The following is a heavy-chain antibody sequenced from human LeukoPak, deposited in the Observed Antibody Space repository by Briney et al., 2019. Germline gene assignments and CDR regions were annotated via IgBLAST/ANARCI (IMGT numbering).Heavy chain of an antibody. CDR2: ISGSGGST. V-gene: IGHV3-23*01. Sequence: GGSLRLSCAASGFTFSSYAMSWVRQAPGKGLEWVSAISGSGGSTYYADSVKGRFTISRDNSKSTLYLQMNSLRAEDTAVYYCAKDRSSGYYGYLDYWGQGTLVTVSS. CDR3: AKDRSSGYYGYLDY. D-gene: IGHD3-22*01. J-gene: IGHJ4*02. CDR1: GFTFSSYA.